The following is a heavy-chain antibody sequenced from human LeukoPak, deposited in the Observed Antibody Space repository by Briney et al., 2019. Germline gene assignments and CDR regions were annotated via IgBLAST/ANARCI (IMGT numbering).Heavy chain of an antibody. Sequence: PSETLSLTCTVSGGSISSYYWSWIRQPPGKGLEWIGCIYYSGSTNYNPSLKSRVTISVDTSKNQFSLKLSSVTAAGTAVYYCARDGSYGSGDRFDPWGQGTLVTVSS. CDR2: IYYSGST. D-gene: IGHD3-10*01. CDR1: GGSISSYY. CDR3: ARDGSYGSGDRFDP. J-gene: IGHJ5*02. V-gene: IGHV4-59*01.